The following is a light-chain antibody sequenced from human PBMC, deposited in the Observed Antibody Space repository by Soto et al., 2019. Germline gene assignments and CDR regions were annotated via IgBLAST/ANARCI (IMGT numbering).Light chain of an antibody. Sequence: EVVMTQSPASLSVSRGERATLCCRASQSVSSNLAWYQQKPGQAPRLLIYGASTRAAGIPARFSGSGSGTDFTLTITSLQSEDFGVYYCHRHNNWWTFGQGTKVDI. J-gene: IGKJ1*01. CDR1: QSVSSN. V-gene: IGKV3-15*01. CDR2: GAS. CDR3: HRHNNWWT.